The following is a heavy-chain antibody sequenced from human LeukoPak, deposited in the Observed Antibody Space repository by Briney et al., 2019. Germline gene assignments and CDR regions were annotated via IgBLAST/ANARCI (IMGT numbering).Heavy chain of an antibody. Sequence: GGSLRLSCAASGFTFSSYTMNWVRQAPGKGLEWVSSISSTSNYIYYANSVKGRFTISRDNAKNSLYLQMNGLRAEDTVVYYCATNCTGASCYGVNFDYWGQGALVTVSS. V-gene: IGHV3-21*01. J-gene: IGHJ4*02. CDR2: ISSTSNYI. CDR3: ATNCTGASCYGVNFDY. CDR1: GFTFSSYT. D-gene: IGHD2-2*01.